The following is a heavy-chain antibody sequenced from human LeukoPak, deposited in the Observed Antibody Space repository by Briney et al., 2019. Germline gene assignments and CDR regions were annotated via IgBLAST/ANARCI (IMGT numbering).Heavy chain of an antibody. CDR3: ARCIPRFDP. D-gene: IGHD2-8*01. Sequence: SETLSLTCAVYGGSFSGYYWSWIRQPPGKGLEWIGEINHSGSTNYNPSLKSRVTISVDTSKNQFSLKQSSVTAADTAVYYCARCIPRFDPWGQGTLVTVSS. CDR1: GGSFSGYY. CDR2: INHSGST. V-gene: IGHV4-34*01. J-gene: IGHJ5*02.